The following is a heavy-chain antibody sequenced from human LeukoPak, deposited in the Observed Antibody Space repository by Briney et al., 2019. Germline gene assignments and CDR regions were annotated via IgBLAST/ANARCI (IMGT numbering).Heavy chain of an antibody. D-gene: IGHD2-8*01. V-gene: IGHV1-69*04. CDR2: IITILGIA. J-gene: IGHJ4*02. CDR3: ASGVDALPFDY. Sequence: ASVKVSCKASGGTFSSYAISWVRQAPGQGLEWMGRIITILGIANYAQKFQGRVTITADKSTSTAYMELRRLRTEDTAVYYFASGVDALPFDYWGQGTLVTVSS. CDR1: GGTFSSYA.